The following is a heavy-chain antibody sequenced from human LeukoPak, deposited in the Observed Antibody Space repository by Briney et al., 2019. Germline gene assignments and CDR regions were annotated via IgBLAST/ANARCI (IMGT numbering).Heavy chain of an antibody. Sequence: PGGSLRLSCAASGFTFSSHAMSWVRQAPGKGLEWVSAISGSGGSTYYADSVKGRFSISRDNSKHSLYLQMNCLTAEEKAVYYCAKGRAHGHPFMVRGAPMDYLGQGTLVTVRS. CDR1: GFTFSSHA. CDR3: AKGRAHGHPFMVRGAPMDY. CDR2: ISGSGGST. J-gene: IGHJ4*01. D-gene: IGHD3-10*01. V-gene: IGHV3-23*01.